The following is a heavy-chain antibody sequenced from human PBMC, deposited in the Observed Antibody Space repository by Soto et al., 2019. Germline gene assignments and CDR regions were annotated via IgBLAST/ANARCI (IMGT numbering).Heavy chain of an antibody. D-gene: IGHD4-17*01. V-gene: IGHV3-30*18. Sequence: QVQLVESGGGVVQPGKSLRLSCAASGFVFNTYGMHWVRQAPGKGLEWVAVVSYDGSNEYYADSVKGRFTISRDNSKNTLYLQLNSLTTEDTAVYYCAEDRYYYGDYYFGMDVWGQGTTVTVSS. CDR2: VSYDGSNE. CDR3: AEDRYYYGDYYFGMDV. CDR1: GFVFNTYG. J-gene: IGHJ6*02.